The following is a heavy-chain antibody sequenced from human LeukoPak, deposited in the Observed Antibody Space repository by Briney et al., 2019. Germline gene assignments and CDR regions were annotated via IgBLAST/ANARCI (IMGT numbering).Heavy chain of an antibody. CDR1: GFTFSSYS. Sequence: GGSLRLSCEASGFTFSSYSMDWVRQAPGKGLERVSSITSSSSHIYYADSVKGRFTISRDNAKNSVYLQMNGLRAEDTAVYYCARVKMGATVTTFHYYCMDVWGVGTTVTVSS. V-gene: IGHV3-21*06. CDR3: ARVKMGATVTTFHYYCMDV. J-gene: IGHJ6*03. CDR2: ITSSSSHI. D-gene: IGHD4-11*01.